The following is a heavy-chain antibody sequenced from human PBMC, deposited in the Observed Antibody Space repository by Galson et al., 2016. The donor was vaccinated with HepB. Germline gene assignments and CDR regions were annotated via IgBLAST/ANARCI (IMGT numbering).Heavy chain of an antibody. V-gene: IGHV3-23*01. J-gene: IGHJ6*02. D-gene: IGHD1-7*01. CDR2: ITGTGGGT. Sequence: SLRLSCAASGFSFSTFAMSWVRQAPGKGLEWISGITGTGGGTYYADSVKGRFTISRDTSKTTLFLQLSSLRVEDTAVYYCAKDHTGSTVGWSDGMDVWGQGTRVTVSS. CDR1: GFSFSTFA. CDR3: AKDHTGSTVGWSDGMDV.